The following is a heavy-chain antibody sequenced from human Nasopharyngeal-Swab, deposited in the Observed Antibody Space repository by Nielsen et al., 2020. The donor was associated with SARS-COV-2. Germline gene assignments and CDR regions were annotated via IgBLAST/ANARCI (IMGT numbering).Heavy chain of an antibody. CDR2: IYYSGST. CDR3: ARAQYSGYDYYYYMDV. CDR1: GGSISSYY. Sequence: SETLSLTCTVSGGSISSYYWSWIRQPPGKGLAWIGYIYYSGSTNYNPSLKSRVTISVDTSKNQFSLKLSSVTAADTAVYYCARAQYSGYDYYYYMDVWGKGTTVTVSS. V-gene: IGHV4-59*01. J-gene: IGHJ6*03. D-gene: IGHD5-12*01.